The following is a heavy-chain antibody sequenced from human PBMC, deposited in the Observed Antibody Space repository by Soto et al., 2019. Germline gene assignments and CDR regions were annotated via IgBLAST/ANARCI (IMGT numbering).Heavy chain of an antibody. CDR3: ARDYGGSVKRYYFDY. V-gene: IGHV4-4*07. Sequence: SETLSLTCTVSGGSISSYYWSWIRQPAGKGLEWIGRIYTSGSTNYNPSLKSRVTMSVDTSKNQFSLELSSVTAADTAVYYCARDYGGSVKRYYFDYWGQGTLVTVSS. D-gene: IGHD3-10*01. CDR1: GGSISSYY. CDR2: IYTSGST. J-gene: IGHJ4*02.